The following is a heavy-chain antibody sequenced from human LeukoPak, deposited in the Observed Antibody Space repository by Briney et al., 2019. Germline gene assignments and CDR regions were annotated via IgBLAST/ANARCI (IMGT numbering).Heavy chain of an antibody. J-gene: IGHJ4*02. CDR1: GGSISSSSYY. CDR2: IYYSGST. Sequence: SETLSLTCTVSGGSISSSSYYWGWIRQPPGKGLEWIGSIYYSGSTYYNPSLRSRVTISVDTSKNQFSLKLSSVTAADTAVYYCARDPTAYYYDSYIGDFDYWGQGTLVTVSS. D-gene: IGHD3-22*01. V-gene: IGHV4-39*07. CDR3: ARDPTAYYYDSYIGDFDY.